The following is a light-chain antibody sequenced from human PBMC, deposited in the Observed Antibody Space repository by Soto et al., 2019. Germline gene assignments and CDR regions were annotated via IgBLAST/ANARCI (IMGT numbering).Light chain of an antibody. J-gene: IGKJ1*01. CDR3: QHYSLYSSS. CDR1: QNIFTY. V-gene: IGKV1-5*01. Sequence: DIHMTQSPSTLSASVGDRVTISCRASQNIFTYLAWYQQKPGKAPKLLIFDASTLQSGVPPRFSGSGSGTEFTLPISSLQPDDFASYDCQHYSLYSSSFGPGTQV. CDR2: DAS.